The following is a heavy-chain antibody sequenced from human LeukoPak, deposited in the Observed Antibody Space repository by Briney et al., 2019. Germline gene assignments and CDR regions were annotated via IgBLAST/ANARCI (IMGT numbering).Heavy chain of an antibody. V-gene: IGHV3-11*01. D-gene: IGHD3-22*01. Sequence: GGSLRLSCAASGFSFSTYGMSWIRQAPGKGLELISYISSSGSPIDYADSVKGRFTISRDNAKNSLYLQMNSLRAEDTAVYYCAREPFYYGTTGYSYYFDYWGQGTLVTVSS. CDR2: ISSSGSPI. CDR3: AREPFYYGTTGYSYYFDY. J-gene: IGHJ4*02. CDR1: GFSFSTYG.